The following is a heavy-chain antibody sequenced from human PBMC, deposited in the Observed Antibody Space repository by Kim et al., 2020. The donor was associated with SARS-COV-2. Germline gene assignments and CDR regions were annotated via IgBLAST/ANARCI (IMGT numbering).Heavy chain of an antibody. V-gene: IGHV5-51*01. Sequence: YSPSFQGQVTISADKSISTAYLQWSSLKASDTAMYYCARLGGDDPYFDYWGQGTLVTVSS. CDR3: ARLGGDDPYFDY. J-gene: IGHJ4*02. D-gene: IGHD4-17*01.